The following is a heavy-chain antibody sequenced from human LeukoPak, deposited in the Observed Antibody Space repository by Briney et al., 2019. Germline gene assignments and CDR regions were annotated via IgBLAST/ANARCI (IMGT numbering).Heavy chain of an antibody. V-gene: IGHV3-74*01. CDR3: AMGSESLYGMDV. Sequence: GGSLRLSCAASGFTFSSYWMHWVRQAPGKGLVWVSRINSDGSSTSYADSVKGRFTISRDNAKSTLYLQMNSLRAEDTAVYYCAMGSESLYGMDVWGKGTTVTVSS. CDR2: INSDGSST. D-gene: IGHD1-14*01. CDR1: GFTFSSYW. J-gene: IGHJ6*04.